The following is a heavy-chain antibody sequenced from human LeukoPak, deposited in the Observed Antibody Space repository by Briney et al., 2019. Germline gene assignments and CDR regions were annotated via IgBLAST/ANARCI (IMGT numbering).Heavy chain of an antibody. Sequence: ASVKVSCKASGYTFTNYGICWVRQAPGQGLEWMGWISAYNGNTNYAQKFQGRVTMTTDTSTNTAYMELRSLRSADTAVYYCARNAVADTLSAYYFEYWGQGTLVTVSS. CDR1: GYTFTNYG. J-gene: IGHJ4*02. V-gene: IGHV1-18*01. CDR2: ISAYNGNT. D-gene: IGHD6-19*01. CDR3: ARNAVADTLSAYYFEY.